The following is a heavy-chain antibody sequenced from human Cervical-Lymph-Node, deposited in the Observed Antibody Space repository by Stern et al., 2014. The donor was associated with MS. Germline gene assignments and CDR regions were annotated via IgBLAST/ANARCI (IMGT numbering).Heavy chain of an antibody. CDR3: ARHVQGFDY. V-gene: IGHV5-51*01. J-gene: IGHJ4*02. CDR1: GYSFTIYY. CDR2: IYPYDLDT. Sequence: VQLMQSGAEVKKPGASLKISCKLSGYSFTIYYIAWVRQMPGKGLEWMGLIYPYDLDTTYSPSFQGQVTISADKSITTAYLQWSSLRASDTAMYYCARHVQGFDYWGQGTLVTVSS.